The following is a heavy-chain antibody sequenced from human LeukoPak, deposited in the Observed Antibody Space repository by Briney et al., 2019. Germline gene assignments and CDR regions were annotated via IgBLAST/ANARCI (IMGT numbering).Heavy chain of an antibody. J-gene: IGHJ4*02. CDR1: GGSISSGGYS. CDR2: IYYSGST. Sequence: SETLSLTCAVSGGSISSGGYSWSWIRQPPGKGLEWIGYIYYSGSTYYNPSLKSRVTISVDRSKNQFSLKLSSVTVADTAVYYCASVYDSSGYYYDYWGQGTLVTVSS. V-gene: IGHV4-30-2*01. D-gene: IGHD3-22*01. CDR3: ASVYDSSGYYYDY.